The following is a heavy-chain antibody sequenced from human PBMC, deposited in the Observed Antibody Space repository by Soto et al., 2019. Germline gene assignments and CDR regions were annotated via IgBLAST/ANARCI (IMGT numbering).Heavy chain of an antibody. D-gene: IGHD3-10*01. CDR2: IIPILGIA. CDR1: GYTFTSYG. CDR3: AASYGSGYRAFDY. Sequence: SVKVSCKASGYTFTSYGISWVRQAPGQGLEWMGRIIPILGIANCAQKFQGRVTITADKSTSTAYMELRSLRSDDTAMYFCAASYGSGYRAFDYWAQGALVTVSS. V-gene: IGHV1-69*04. J-gene: IGHJ4*02.